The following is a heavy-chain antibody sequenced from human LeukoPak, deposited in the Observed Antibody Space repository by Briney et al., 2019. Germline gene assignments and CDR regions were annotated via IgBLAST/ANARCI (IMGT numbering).Heavy chain of an antibody. CDR2: ISAYNGNT. CDR1: GYTFTSYG. J-gene: IGHJ5*02. D-gene: IGHD3-22*01. V-gene: IGHV1-18*01. Sequence: ASVSVSCKASGYTFTSYGISWVRHAHRQGLEWMGLISAYNGNTNYAQKLQSRLTMTTDTCTSTGYMELRSLRSDDTAVYYCARTSSGSNWFDPWGQGTLVTVSS. CDR3: ARTSSGSNWFDP.